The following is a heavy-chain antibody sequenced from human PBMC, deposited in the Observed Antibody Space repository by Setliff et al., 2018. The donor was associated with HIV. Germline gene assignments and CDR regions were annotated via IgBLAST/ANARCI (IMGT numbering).Heavy chain of an antibody. Sequence: ASVKVSCKASGDPLNTYAISWVRQAPGQGLEWMGGVISTFGTEKYAQRFQVRVTITTDETTSTAYLEVRNLGSGDTAVYYCAAGYIYGYYAADYWGQGSPVTVSS. D-gene: IGHD5-18*01. V-gene: IGHV1-69*05. CDR2: VISTFGTE. J-gene: IGHJ4*02. CDR1: GDPLNTYA. CDR3: AAGYIYGYYAADY.